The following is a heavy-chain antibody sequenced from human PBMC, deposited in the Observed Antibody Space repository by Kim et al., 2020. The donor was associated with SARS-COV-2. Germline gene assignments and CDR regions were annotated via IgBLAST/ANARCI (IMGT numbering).Heavy chain of an antibody. D-gene: IGHD3-9*01. V-gene: IGHV4-34*01. J-gene: IGHJ5*02. CDR1: GGSFSGYY. CDR2: INHSGST. Sequence: SETLSLTCAVYGGSFSGYYWSWIRQPPGKGLEWIGEINHSGSTNYNPSLKSRVTISVDTSKNQFSLKLSSVTAADTAVYYCARATGYYRGHWFDPWGQGT. CDR3: ARATGYYRGHWFDP.